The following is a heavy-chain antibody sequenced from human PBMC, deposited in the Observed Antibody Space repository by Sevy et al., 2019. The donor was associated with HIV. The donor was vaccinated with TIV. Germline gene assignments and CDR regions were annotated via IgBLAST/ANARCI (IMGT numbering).Heavy chain of an antibody. V-gene: IGHV3-7*01. CDR1: GFTFSANW. D-gene: IGHD3-16*01. Sequence: GGSLRLSCAASGFTFSANWMNWARQAPGKGLEWVANIKADGSDKHYVHSVEGRFTISRDNAKNLLFLQMNSLRVEDTAVYYCAHETFGRFESWGQGTLVTVSS. J-gene: IGHJ4*02. CDR2: IKADGSDK. CDR3: AHETFGRFES.